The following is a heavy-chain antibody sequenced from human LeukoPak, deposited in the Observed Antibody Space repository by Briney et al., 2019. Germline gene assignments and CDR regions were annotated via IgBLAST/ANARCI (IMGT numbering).Heavy chain of an antibody. J-gene: IGHJ4*02. V-gene: IGHV1-18*01. Sequence: ASVKVSCKASGYTFTSYGISWVRQAPGQGLEWMGWISAYKGNTNYAQKLQGRVTMTTDTSTSTAYMELRSLRSDDTAVYYCARSNRIAVAGYFDYWGQGTLVTVSS. CDR3: ARSNRIAVAGYFDY. CDR1: GYTFTSYG. CDR2: ISAYKGNT. D-gene: IGHD6-19*01.